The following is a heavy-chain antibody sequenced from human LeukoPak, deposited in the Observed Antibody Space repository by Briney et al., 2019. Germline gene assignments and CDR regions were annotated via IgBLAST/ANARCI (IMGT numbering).Heavy chain of an antibody. CDR2: INPNSGAT. CDR3: AREQHDSCGYYHFDY. V-gene: IGHV1-2*02. D-gene: IGHD3-22*01. CDR1: GYTFTGNY. J-gene: IGHJ4*02. Sequence: GASVKVSCKASGYTFTGNYLHWVRQAPGQGLEWLGWINPNSGATRYAQKFQGRVTLTRDTSISTAYMELSRLRFDDTAVYYCAREQHDSCGYYHFDYWGQGTLVTVSS.